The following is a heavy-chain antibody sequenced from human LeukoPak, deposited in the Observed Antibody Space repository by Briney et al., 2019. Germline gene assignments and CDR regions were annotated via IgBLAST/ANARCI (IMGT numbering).Heavy chain of an antibody. V-gene: IGHV3-21*01. D-gene: IGHD5-12*01. Sequence: GGSLRLSCAASGFTFSSYGMSWVRQAPGKGLEWVSSISSSSSYIYYADSVKGRFTISRDNAKNSLYLQMNSLRAEDTAVYYCARLMATINAFDIWGQGTMVTVSS. CDR3: ARLMATINAFDI. CDR2: ISSSSSYI. CDR1: GFTFSSYG. J-gene: IGHJ3*02.